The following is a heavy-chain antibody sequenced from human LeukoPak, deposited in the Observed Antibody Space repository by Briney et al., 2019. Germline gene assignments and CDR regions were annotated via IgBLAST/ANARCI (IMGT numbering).Heavy chain of an antibody. V-gene: IGHV3-30*02. CDR2: IRYDGSNK. Sequence: GGSLRLSCAASGFTFSSYGMHWVRQAPGKGLEWVAFIRYDGSNKYYADSVKGRFTISRDDSKNTLYLQMNSLRAEDTAVYYCAKEGDPKYCSSLDYWGQGTLVTVSS. CDR1: GFTFSSYG. CDR3: AKEGDPKYCSSLDY. J-gene: IGHJ4*02. D-gene: IGHD2-2*01.